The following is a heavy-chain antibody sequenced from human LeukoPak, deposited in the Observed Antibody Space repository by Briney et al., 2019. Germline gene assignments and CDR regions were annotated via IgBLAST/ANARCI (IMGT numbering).Heavy chain of an antibody. J-gene: IGHJ5*02. D-gene: IGHD6-19*01. Sequence: ASVKVSCKASGFTFISYAIHWVRQAPGQRLEWMGWINAGNGNTKSSQKFQGRVTISRDTSASTAYMELSSLRSEDTAVYYCAREEAVALRTWGQGTLVTVSS. CDR2: INAGNGNT. V-gene: IGHV1-3*01. CDR3: AREEAVALRT. CDR1: GFTFISYA.